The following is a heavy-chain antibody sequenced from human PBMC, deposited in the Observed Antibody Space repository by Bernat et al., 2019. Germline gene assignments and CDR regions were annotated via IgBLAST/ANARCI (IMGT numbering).Heavy chain of an antibody. J-gene: IGHJ4*02. CDR2: INSDGSTT. CDR3: ARGNGWAFDY. CDR1: GFTLSSYW. V-gene: IGHV3-74*01. Sequence: EVQLEESGGGLVQPGGSLRLSCTASGFTLSSYWMHWVRQAPGKGLVWVSRINSDGSTTSYADSVKGRFTISRDNAKNTLYLQMNSLRAEDTAVYYCARGNGWAFDYWGQGTLVTVSS. D-gene: IGHD6-19*01.